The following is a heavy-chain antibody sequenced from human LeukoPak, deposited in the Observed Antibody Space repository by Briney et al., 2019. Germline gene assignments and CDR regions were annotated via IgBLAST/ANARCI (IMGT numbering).Heavy chain of an antibody. J-gene: IGHJ3*02. CDR1: GFTFSDYY. Sequence: GGSLRLSCAASGFTFSDYYMSWIRQAPGKGLEWVSYISSSGSTIYYADYVKGRFTISRDNAKKSLYLQMNSLRAEDTAVYYCARDKSEGAFDIWGQGTMVTVSS. CDR2: ISSSGSTI. V-gene: IGHV3-11*01. CDR3: ARDKSEGAFDI.